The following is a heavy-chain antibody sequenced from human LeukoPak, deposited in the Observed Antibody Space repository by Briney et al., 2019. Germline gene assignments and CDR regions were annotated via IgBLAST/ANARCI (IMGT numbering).Heavy chain of an antibody. Sequence: ASVKVSCKASGYTFTSYYMHWVRQAPGQGLEWMGIINPSGGSTRYAQKFQGRVTMARDTSTSTVYMELSSLRSEDTAVYYCARNPVTTKYFDYWGQGTLVTVSS. D-gene: IGHD4-17*01. J-gene: IGHJ4*02. CDR2: INPSGGST. V-gene: IGHV1-46*01. CDR1: GYTFTSYY. CDR3: ARNPVTTKYFDY.